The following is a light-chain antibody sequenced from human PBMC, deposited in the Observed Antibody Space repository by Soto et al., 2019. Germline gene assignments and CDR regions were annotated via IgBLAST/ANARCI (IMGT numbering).Light chain of an antibody. CDR1: QNIGTE. J-gene: IGKJ1*01. CDR2: GTF. V-gene: IGKV1-6*01. CDR3: LQDSKYPRT. Sequence: AIQMTQSPSSLSVSVGDRVTITCRASQNIGTELGWYQQKPGKAPRLLIYGTFSLQSGVPLRFSGSGSGTDFTLTISRLQPDDFATYFCLQDSKYPRTFGQGTKVE.